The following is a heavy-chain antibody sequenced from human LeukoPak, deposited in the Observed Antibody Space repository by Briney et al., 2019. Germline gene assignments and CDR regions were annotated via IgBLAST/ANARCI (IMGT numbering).Heavy chain of an antibody. D-gene: IGHD2-2*01. CDR2: IKQDGSQK. CDR1: GFSFSSYW. CDR3: VSTGSQLDY. Sequence: PGGSLRLFCAASGFSFSSYWMTWVRQAAGKGREWVANIKQDGSQKYYVDSVKGRFTISRDNAKNSLYLQMNRLSAQDTAVYSCVSTGSQLDYWGQGTLVTVSS. V-gene: IGHV3-7*01. J-gene: IGHJ4*02.